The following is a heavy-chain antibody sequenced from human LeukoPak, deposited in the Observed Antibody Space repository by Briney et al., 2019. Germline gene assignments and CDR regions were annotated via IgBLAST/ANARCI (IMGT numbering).Heavy chain of an antibody. J-gene: IGHJ4*02. Sequence: GGSLRLSCAVSGFTFTNYWMSWVRQAPGKGLEWVANIKQDGSEKYYVDSVKGRFTISRDNAKNSLYLQMNSLRAEDTAVYYCARDGVYSTSSPDYWGQGTLVTVSS. CDR2: IKQDGSEK. D-gene: IGHD6-6*01. CDR3: ARDGVYSTSSPDY. CDR1: GFTFTNYW. V-gene: IGHV3-7*01.